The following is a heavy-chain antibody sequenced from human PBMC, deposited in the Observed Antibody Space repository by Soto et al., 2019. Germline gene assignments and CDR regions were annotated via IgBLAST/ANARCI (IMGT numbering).Heavy chain of an antibody. D-gene: IGHD3-10*01. V-gene: IGHV1-2*04. CDR3: ARAASYGSGDYYYGMDV. J-gene: IGHJ6*02. Sequence: ASAKVSCKASGYTFTGYYMHWVRQAPGQGLEWMGWINPNSGGTNYAQKFQGWVTMTRDTSISTAYMELSRLRSDDTAVYYCARAASYGSGDYYYGMDVWGQGTTVTVSS. CDR1: GYTFTGYY. CDR2: INPNSGGT.